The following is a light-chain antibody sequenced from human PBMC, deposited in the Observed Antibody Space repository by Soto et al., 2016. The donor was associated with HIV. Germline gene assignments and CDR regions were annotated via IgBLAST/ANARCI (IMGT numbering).Light chain of an antibody. Sequence: SYELTQPPSLSVAPGKTATVTCGGNNIGTKSVHWYQQKSGQAPVLVVYDDRDRPSGIPERFSGSNSRKHGHLIISRAEAGDEADYFCQVWDNNDHYVFGPGTKVSVL. CDR2: DDR. CDR1: NIGTKS. V-gene: IGLV3-21*03. J-gene: IGLJ1*01. CDR3: QVWDNNDHYV.